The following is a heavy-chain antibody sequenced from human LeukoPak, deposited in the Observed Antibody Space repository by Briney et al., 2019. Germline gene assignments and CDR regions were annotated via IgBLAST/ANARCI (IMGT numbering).Heavy chain of an antibody. Sequence: GSLRLSCAASGFIVSSNYMSWVRQAPGKGLEWVSVIYSGGSTYYVDSVKGRFTISRDNSKNTLYLQMNSLRAEDTAVYYCARGREDSSGYYYAYYFGYWGQGTLVTVSS. J-gene: IGHJ4*02. D-gene: IGHD3-22*01. CDR2: IYSGGST. CDR1: GFIVSSNY. V-gene: IGHV3-53*01. CDR3: ARGREDSSGYYYAYYFGY.